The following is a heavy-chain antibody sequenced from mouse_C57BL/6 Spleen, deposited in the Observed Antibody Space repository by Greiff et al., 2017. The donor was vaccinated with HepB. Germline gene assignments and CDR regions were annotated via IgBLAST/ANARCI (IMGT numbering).Heavy chain of an antibody. Sequence: QVQLQQPGTELVKPGASVKLSCKASGYTFTSYWMHWVKQRPGQGLEWIGNINPSNGGTNYNEKFKSKTTLTVDKSSSTAYMQLSSLTSEDSAVYYCARSRGYDYGLDYWGQGTTLTVSS. D-gene: IGHD2-4*01. V-gene: IGHV1-53*01. J-gene: IGHJ2*01. CDR1: GYTFTSYW. CDR3: ARSRGYDYGLDY. CDR2: INPSNGGT.